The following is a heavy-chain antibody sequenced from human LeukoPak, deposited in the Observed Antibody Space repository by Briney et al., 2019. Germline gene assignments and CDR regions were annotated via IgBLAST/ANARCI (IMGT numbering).Heavy chain of an antibody. Sequence: GGSLRLSCAASGFTFTDYYMSWNRQAPGKGLEWVSYISSTSNTIYQPDSVRGRFTISRDNAKNSVYLQMNSLTAEDTAVYYCAGERGRPYGMDLWSQGTTVTVSS. CDR1: GFTFTDYY. V-gene: IGHV3-11*01. J-gene: IGHJ6*02. CDR3: AGERGRPYGMDL. CDR2: ISSTSNTI. D-gene: IGHD6-25*01.